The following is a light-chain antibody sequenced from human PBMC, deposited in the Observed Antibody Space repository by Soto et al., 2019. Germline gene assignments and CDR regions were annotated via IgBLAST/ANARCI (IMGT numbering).Light chain of an antibody. CDR3: QQYDNIPLT. CDR2: ETS. V-gene: IGKV1-33*01. J-gene: IGKJ3*01. Sequence: DIQMTQSPSSLSASVGDRVIITCQASQDIKKYLNWYQQKPVKAPKLLIYETSNLETGVPSRFSGSGSETDFTFTISTLQSEDLTTYYCQQYDNIPLTFGPGTKVDL. CDR1: QDIKKY.